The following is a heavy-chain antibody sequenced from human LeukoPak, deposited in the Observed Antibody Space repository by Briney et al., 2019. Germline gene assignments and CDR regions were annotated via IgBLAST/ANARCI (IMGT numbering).Heavy chain of an antibody. CDR2: ISYDGSNK. CDR1: GFTFSSYA. J-gene: IGHJ4*02. V-gene: IGHV3-30*04. CDR3: ARDFWMGY. D-gene: IGHD3-3*01. Sequence: GGSLRLSCAASGFTFSSYAMHWVRQAPGKGLEWVAVISYDGSNKYYADSVKGRFTISKDNSKNTLYLQMNSLRAEDTAVYYCARDFWMGYWGQGTLVTVSS.